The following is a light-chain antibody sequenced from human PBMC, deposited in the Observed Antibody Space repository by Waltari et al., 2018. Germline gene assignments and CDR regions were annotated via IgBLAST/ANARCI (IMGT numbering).Light chain of an antibody. CDR3: QSYADNYQLV. CDR2: EDA. Sequence: NFILTQPHSVSESPGKTVTISCTRSSGSITRNYVQWYQQRPGSAPTNVIYEDAQRPSGVPVRFSGSVDRSSNSVSLTISGLGTEDEADYYCQSYADNYQLVFGGGTKLTVL. CDR1: SGSITRNY. J-gene: IGLJ2*01. V-gene: IGLV6-57*03.